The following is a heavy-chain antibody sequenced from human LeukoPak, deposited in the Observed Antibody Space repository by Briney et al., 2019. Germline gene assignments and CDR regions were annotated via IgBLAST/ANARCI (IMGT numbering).Heavy chain of an antibody. D-gene: IGHD3-16*01. CDR2: ISANNGDI. CDR3: VKDYDYVIDY. V-gene: IGHV1-18*01. Sequence: ASVKVSCKASGYTFSSSGFSWVRQAPGQGLEWMGWISANNGDIHPAQKFQGRVTMTTDTSTTTAHMELRSLRSDDTAVYYCVKDYDYVIDYWGQGTLVTVSS. CDR1: GYTFSSSG. J-gene: IGHJ4*02.